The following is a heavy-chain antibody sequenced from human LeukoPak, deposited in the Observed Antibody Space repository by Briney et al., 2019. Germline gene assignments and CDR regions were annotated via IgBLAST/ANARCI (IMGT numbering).Heavy chain of an antibody. V-gene: IGHV3-74*01. Sequence: GGSLRLSCAASGFPFSSHWLHWVRQAPGQGLEWVSRVQPGGSTRNYADSVKGRFTVARDDAKNTLFLQMNSLRAEDTAVYFCTRDFSYGYFDYWGQGALVIVSS. CDR3: TRDFSYGYFDY. CDR2: VQPGGSTR. D-gene: IGHD5-18*01. CDR1: GFPFSSHW. J-gene: IGHJ4*02.